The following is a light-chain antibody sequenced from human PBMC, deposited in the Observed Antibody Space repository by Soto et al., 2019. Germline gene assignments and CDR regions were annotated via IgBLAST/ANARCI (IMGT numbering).Light chain of an antibody. V-gene: IGLV6-57*01. CDR1: SGSIADNY. CDR3: QSYDASNFWV. J-gene: IGLJ2*01. CDR2: EDN. Sequence: FLLTQPHSVSESPGKTVTISCTRSSGSIADNYVQWYQRRPGSSPTTVIYEDNQRPSRVPDRFSGSIDSSSNSASLTISGLKTEDEADYYCQSYDASNFWVFGGGTKVTVL.